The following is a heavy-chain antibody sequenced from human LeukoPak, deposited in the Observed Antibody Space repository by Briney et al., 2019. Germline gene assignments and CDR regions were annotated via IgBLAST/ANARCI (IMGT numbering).Heavy chain of an antibody. CDR2: IWYDGSNK. J-gene: IGHJ4*02. V-gene: IGHV3-33*06. CDR1: GFTFSSYG. CDR3: AKDGPPDLDY. Sequence: GGSLRLCCAASGFTFSSYGMHWVRQAPGKGLEWVAVIWYDGSNKYYADSVKGRFTISRDNSKNTLYLQMNSLRAEDTAVYYCAKDGPPDLDYWGQGTLVTVSS.